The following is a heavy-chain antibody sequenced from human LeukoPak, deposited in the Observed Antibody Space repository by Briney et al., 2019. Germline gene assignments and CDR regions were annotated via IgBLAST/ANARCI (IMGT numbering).Heavy chain of an antibody. D-gene: IGHD3-16*01. V-gene: IGHV4-31*11. Sequence: PSETLPLTCAVYGGSFSGYYWSWIRQHPGKGLEWIGYIYYTGITSYNPSLKSRVTMSVDTSMNQVSLKVASLTAADTAVYYCAASSGVTLGRFWGQGALVTVSS. CDR2: IYYTGIT. CDR1: GGSFSGYY. J-gene: IGHJ4*02. CDR3: AASSGVTLGRF.